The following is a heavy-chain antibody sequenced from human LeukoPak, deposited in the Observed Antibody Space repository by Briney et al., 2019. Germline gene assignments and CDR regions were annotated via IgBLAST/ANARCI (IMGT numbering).Heavy chain of an antibody. D-gene: IGHD3-22*01. CDR3: ARGRQDVTMIVVVMTAVSYYLDV. Sequence: KPSETLSLTCAVYGGSFSGYYWTWIRQTPEKGLEWIGEMNPSGSTNYNPSLKSRVTISVDTPKNQFSLELSSVTAADTAVYYCARGRQDVTMIVVVMTAVSYYLDVWGKGTTVTVS. CDR1: GGSFSGYY. V-gene: IGHV4-34*01. CDR2: MNPSGST. J-gene: IGHJ6*03.